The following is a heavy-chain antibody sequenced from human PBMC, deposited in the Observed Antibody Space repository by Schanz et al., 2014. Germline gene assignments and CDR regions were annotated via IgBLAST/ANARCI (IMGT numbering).Heavy chain of an antibody. J-gene: IGHJ5*01. CDR2: INPNSGGT. V-gene: IGHV1-2*06. CDR3: ARDSDVSKYNLFDS. CDR1: GYTFTDYY. Sequence: QVQLVQSGAEVKKLGASVKVSCKASGYTFTDYYMHWVRQAPGQGLEWMGRINPNSGGTNYAQKFQGRVTMTRDTSISTAYMEMSRLISDDTAVYYCARDSDVSKYNLFDSWGQGTLVTVSS.